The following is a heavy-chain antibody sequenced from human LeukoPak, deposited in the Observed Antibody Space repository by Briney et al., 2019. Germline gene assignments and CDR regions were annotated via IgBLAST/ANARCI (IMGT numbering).Heavy chain of an antibody. CDR3: ARGARSPFDY. Sequence: KPSETLSLTCTVSGGSINSYYWSWIRQPPGKGLEWIGYIFYSGSTNYNPSLKSRVTMSVDTSKNQFSLKLSSVTAADTAVYYCARGARSPFDYWGQGTLVTVSS. CDR1: GGSINSYY. CDR2: IFYSGST. J-gene: IGHJ4*02. V-gene: IGHV4-59*01.